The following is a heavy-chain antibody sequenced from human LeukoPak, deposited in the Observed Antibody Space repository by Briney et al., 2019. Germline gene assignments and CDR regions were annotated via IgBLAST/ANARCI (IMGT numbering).Heavy chain of an antibody. CDR3: ARDPESSAFDL. V-gene: IGHV3-7*01. D-gene: IGHD5/OR15-5a*01. J-gene: IGHJ4*02. Sequence: GGSLRLSCAASGFTFSTYWMSWVRQTPEKGLAFVANIKQDGSEKNYMDSLKGRSTISRDNARESLYLEINSLRADDTAVYYCARDPESSAFDLWGQGALVTVSS. CDR1: GFTFSTYW. CDR2: IKQDGSEK.